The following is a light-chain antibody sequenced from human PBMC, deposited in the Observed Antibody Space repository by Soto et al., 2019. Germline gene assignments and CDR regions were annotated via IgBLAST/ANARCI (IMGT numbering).Light chain of an antibody. J-gene: IGLJ2*01. CDR1: RSDVESYNF. V-gene: IGLV2-23*01. Sequence: QSVLTQPASVSGSPGQSISISCTGSRSDVESYNFVSWYQLFPGKAPKLIIYEADKRPSGVSSRFSGSKSGFTASLTISGLQAEDEADYFCSSDAGDSALIFGGGSKLTVL. CDR3: SSDAGDSALI. CDR2: EAD.